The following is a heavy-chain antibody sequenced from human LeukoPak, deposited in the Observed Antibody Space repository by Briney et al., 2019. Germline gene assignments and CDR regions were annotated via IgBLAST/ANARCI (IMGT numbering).Heavy chain of an antibody. CDR1: GYTFTNNY. CDR2: IYPRDGST. Sequence: SVTVSCKASGYTFTNNYLHWVRQAPGQGLEWMGMIYPRDGSTSYAQNFQGRVTVTRDTSTTTVHMELRGLRSEDTAVYYCARDQEGFDYWGQGTVVTVSS. J-gene: IGHJ4*02. CDR3: ARDQEGFDY. V-gene: IGHV1-46*01.